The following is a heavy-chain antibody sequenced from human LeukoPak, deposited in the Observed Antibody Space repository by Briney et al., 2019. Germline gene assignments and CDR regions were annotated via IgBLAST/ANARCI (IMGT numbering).Heavy chain of an antibody. CDR2: IYPGDSDT. CDR1: GYSFSNYW. J-gene: IGHJ4*02. D-gene: IGHD6-19*01. Sequence: GESLKISCKGSGYSFSNYWIGWVRQMPGKGLEWMGIIYPGDSDTRYSPSFRGQVTISADKSISTAYLQWSSLKASDTAMYYCARQSIAVAGTPFDYWGQGTLVTVSS. CDR3: ARQSIAVAGTPFDY. V-gene: IGHV5-51*01.